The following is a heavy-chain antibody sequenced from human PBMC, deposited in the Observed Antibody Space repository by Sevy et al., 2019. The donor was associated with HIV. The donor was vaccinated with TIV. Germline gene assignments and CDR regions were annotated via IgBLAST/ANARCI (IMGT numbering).Heavy chain of an antibody. V-gene: IGHV3-23*01. CDR2: ISGSGGST. CDR3: AKGYHDYVWGSYRAPFDY. Sequence: GGSLILSCAASGFTFSSYAMSWVRQAPGKGLEWVSAISGSGGSTYYADSVKGRFTISRDNSKNTLYLQMNSLRAEDTAVYYCAKGYHDYVWGSYRAPFDYWGQGTLVTVSS. J-gene: IGHJ4*02. CDR1: GFTFSSYA. D-gene: IGHD3-16*02.